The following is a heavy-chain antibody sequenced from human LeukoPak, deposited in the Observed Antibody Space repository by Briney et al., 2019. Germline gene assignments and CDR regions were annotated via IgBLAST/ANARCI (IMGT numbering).Heavy chain of an antibody. D-gene: IGHD2-15*01. CDR1: GYTFTSYY. Sequence: VASVKVSCTASGYTFTSYYMHWVRQAPGRGLEWMGCISAYNGNTNYAQKLQGRVTMTTDTSTSTAYMELRSLRSDDTAVYYCARDERSSGGSPPDYWGQGTLVTVSS. CDR3: ARDERSSGGSPPDY. V-gene: IGHV1-18*04. CDR2: ISAYNGNT. J-gene: IGHJ4*02.